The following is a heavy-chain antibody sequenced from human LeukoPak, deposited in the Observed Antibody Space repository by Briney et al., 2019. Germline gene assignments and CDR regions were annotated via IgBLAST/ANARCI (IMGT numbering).Heavy chain of an antibody. CDR1: GYTFTNYY. D-gene: IGHD5-18*01. V-gene: IGHV1-46*01. Sequence: ASVKVSCKASGYTFTNYYIHWVRQAPGQGLEWMGIIDPSGGSTAYAQKFQGRVTKTRDTSTSTVHMELRSLTSEDTAVYYCARNDQRGYNHGSPDYWGQGTLVIVSS. CDR2: IDPSGGST. CDR3: ARNDQRGYNHGSPDY. J-gene: IGHJ4*02.